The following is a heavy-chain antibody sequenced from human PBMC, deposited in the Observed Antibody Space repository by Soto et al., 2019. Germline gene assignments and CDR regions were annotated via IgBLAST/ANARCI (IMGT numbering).Heavy chain of an antibody. V-gene: IGHV1-8*01. CDR2: MNPNSGNT. J-gene: IGHJ4*02. D-gene: IGHD6-6*01. CDR3: AGGSDSSSDFDY. Sequence: QVQLVQSGAEVKKPGASVKVSCKASGYTFTSHDINWVRQATGQGLEWRGWMNPNSGNTGYAQKFQGRVTMTRNTSISTAYMELSSVRSEDTAVYYCAGGSDSSSDFDYWGQGTLVTVSS. CDR1: GYTFTSHD.